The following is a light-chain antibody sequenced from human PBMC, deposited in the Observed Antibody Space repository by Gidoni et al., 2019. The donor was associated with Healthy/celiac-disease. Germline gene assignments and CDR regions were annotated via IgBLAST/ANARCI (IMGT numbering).Light chain of an antibody. J-gene: IGKJ4*01. CDR2: GAS. V-gene: IGKV3-15*01. Sequence: EIVMPQSPATLSVSPGESATLSCRASTSVRSNCAWYQQNPGQAPRLLIYGASTRATGIPARLSGSGSGKEFTLTSSSLQSEDWAVYYCQQYNNWPLTFXGXTKVEIK. CDR1: TSVRSN. CDR3: QQYNNWPLT.